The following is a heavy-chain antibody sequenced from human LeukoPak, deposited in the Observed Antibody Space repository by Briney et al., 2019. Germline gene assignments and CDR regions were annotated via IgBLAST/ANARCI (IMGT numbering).Heavy chain of an antibody. Sequence: GGSLRLSCAASGFTFRGYWMHWVRQAPGKGLVWVARITGDGSDKDYADSVKGRFTISRDNAKNRLYLQMNSLRADDTAVYYCLRDNYHDSSDWGQGTLVTVSS. V-gene: IGHV3-74*01. CDR3: LRDNYHDSSD. J-gene: IGHJ4*02. D-gene: IGHD3-22*01. CDR1: GFTFRGYW. CDR2: ITGDGSDK.